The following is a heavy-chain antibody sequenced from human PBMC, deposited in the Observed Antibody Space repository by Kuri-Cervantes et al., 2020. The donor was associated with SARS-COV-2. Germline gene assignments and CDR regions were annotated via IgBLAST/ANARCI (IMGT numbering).Heavy chain of an antibody. V-gene: IGHV3-30-3*01. CDR3: ARGLGSDEYSRDPPDY. D-gene: IGHD6-6*01. J-gene: IGHJ4*02. Sequence: GESLKISCAASGFTFSSYAMHWVRQAPGKGLEWVAVISYDGSNKYYADSVKGRFTISRDNAKNSLYLQMNSLRAEDTAVYYCARGLGSDEYSRDPPDYWGQGTLVTVSS. CDR1: GFTFSSYA. CDR2: ISYDGSNK.